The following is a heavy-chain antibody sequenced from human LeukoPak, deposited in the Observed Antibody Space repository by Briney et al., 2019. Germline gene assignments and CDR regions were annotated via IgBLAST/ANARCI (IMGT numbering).Heavy chain of an antibody. Sequence: GAPVKVSCKASGYTFTYYGLNWVRQAPGQGLECLGGINTNTGNPTYAQGFTGRFVFSFDTSVSTAYLEITTLKAEDAAIYYCARSRRVVVPSTLNSADYYYHYMDVWGKGTTVTVSS. V-gene: IGHV7-4-1*02. CDR1: GYTFTYYG. CDR3: ARSRRVVVPSTLNSADYYYHYMDV. D-gene: IGHD2-15*01. CDR2: INTNTGNP. J-gene: IGHJ6*03.